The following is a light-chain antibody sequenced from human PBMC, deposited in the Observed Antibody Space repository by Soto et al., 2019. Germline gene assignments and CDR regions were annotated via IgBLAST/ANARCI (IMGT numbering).Light chain of an antibody. CDR3: QQSYSAS. J-gene: IGKJ4*01. CDR1: QSIASY. CDR2: AAS. V-gene: IGKV1-39*01. Sequence: SQSASSLSASIRDRDTITCRASQSIASYLNWYQQKPGKAPKLLIYAASSLQSGVPSRFSGSGSGTDFTLTISSLLREDFATYYCQQSYSASFAGRTKVAIK.